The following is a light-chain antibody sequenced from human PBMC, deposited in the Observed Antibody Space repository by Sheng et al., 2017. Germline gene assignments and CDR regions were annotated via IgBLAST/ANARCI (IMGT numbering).Light chain of an antibody. V-gene: IGKV3-15*01. CDR3: LLYDSWPRA. CDR2: DVS. Sequence: EIVMTQSPATLSASPGESVTLSCKASQNIRGNLAWYQQKPGQAPRLLIYDVSTRATGLPDRFGGSGSGTDFTLTISSLQSEDFAVYYCLLYDSWPRAFGPWDQGG. CDR1: QNIRGN. J-gene: IGKJ3*01.